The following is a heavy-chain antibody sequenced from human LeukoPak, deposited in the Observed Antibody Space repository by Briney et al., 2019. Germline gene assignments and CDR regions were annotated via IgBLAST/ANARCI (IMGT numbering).Heavy chain of an antibody. CDR1: GGSISSSSYY. Sequence: SETLSLTCTVSGGSISSSSYYWGWIRQPPGKGLEWIGSIYYSGSTYYNPSLKSRVTISVDTSKNQFSLKLSSVTAADTAVYYCARVGSGWYWYFDLWGRGTLVTVSS. V-gene: IGHV4-39*07. CDR3: ARVGSGWYWYFDL. J-gene: IGHJ2*01. D-gene: IGHD6-19*01. CDR2: IYYSGST.